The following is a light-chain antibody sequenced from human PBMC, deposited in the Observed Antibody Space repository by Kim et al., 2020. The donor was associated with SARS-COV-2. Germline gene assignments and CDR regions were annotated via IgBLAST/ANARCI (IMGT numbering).Light chain of an antibody. V-gene: IGLV2-14*03. J-gene: IGLJ3*02. CDR2: DVT. CDR1: SSDVGGYNY. Sequence: GQSIPISCTGTSSDVGGYNYVSWYQQHPGKAPKLMLFDVTSRPLGDSNRFSGSKSGNTASLTISGLQAEDEADYYCSSYTSSSTLVFGGGTQLTVL. CDR3: SSYTSSSTLV.